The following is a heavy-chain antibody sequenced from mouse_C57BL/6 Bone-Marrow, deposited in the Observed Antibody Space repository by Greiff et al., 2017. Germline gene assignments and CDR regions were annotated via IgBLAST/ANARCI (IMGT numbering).Heavy chain of an antibody. Sequence: QVQLQQPGAELVKPGASVKLSCKASGYTFTSYWMHWVKQRPGQGLEWIGMIHPNSGSTNYNEKFKSKATLTVDKSSSTAYMQLSGLTSEDSAVYYCAGFGYSCYFDVWGTGTTVTVSS. V-gene: IGHV1-64*01. CDR2: IHPNSGST. D-gene: IGHD2-3*01. J-gene: IGHJ1*03. CDR1: GYTFTSYW. CDR3: AGFGYSCYFDV.